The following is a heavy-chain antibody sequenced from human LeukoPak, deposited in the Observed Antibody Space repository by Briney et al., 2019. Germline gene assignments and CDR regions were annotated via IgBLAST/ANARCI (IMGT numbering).Heavy chain of an antibody. J-gene: IGHJ4*02. CDR3: ARGDDYSNYSSFGGFDY. V-gene: IGHV4-30-4*08. CDR1: GGSISSGGYY. CDR2: IYYSGST. D-gene: IGHD4-11*01. Sequence: SETLSLTCTVSGGSISSGGYYWSWFRQPPGKGLEWIGYIYYSGSTYYNPSLKSRVTISVDTSKNQFSLKLSSVTAADTAVYYCARGDDYSNYSSFGGFDYWGQGTLVTVSS.